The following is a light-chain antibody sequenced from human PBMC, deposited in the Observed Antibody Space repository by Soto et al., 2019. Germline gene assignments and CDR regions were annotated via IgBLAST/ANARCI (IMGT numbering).Light chain of an antibody. V-gene: IGKV3-20*01. CDR2: GSS. Sequence: EIVLTQSPGTLSLSPGERATLSCSASQSVSSSYLTWYQQKPGQAPRLLLYGSSSSATGIPNRFSGSGSGTDFTLTISRLEPEDVAVYVCQQYGSSPLWTFGQGTKVDIK. CDR3: QQYGSSPLWT. CDR1: QSVSSSY. J-gene: IGKJ1*01.